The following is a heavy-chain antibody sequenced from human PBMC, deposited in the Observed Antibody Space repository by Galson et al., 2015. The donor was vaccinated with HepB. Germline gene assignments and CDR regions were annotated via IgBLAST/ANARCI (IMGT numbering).Heavy chain of an antibody. CDR3: AKQAGALIQSWYFDY. Sequence: SLRLSCAASGFTFGFSPMGCVRHAPGKGLDRVSGVETPGTGPYYAPSVKGRFTISRDNSKNAVYLQVNSLRAEDTAVYYCAKQAGALIQSWYFDYWGQGSLVTVSS. D-gene: IGHD1-26*01. CDR2: VETPGTGP. V-gene: IGHV3-23*05. J-gene: IGHJ4*02. CDR1: GFTFGFSP.